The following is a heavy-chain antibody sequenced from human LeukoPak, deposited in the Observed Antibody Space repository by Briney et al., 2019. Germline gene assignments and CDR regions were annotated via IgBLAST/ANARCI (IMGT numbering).Heavy chain of an antibody. D-gene: IGHD6-13*01. CDR1: GFTFSSFS. V-gene: IGHV3-48*01. Sequence: GGSLRLSCAASGFTFSSFSLNWVRQAPGKGLERVSYISISGSTKYYADSVKGRFTISRDNSKNTLYLQMNSLRAEDTAVYYCAKDREQLPGPLDYWGQGTLVTVSS. CDR3: AKDREQLPGPLDY. CDR2: ISISGSTK. J-gene: IGHJ4*02.